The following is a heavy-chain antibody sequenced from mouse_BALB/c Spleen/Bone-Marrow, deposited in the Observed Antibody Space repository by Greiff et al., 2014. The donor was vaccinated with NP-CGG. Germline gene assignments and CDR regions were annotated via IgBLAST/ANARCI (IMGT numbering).Heavy chain of an antibody. J-gene: IGHJ2*01. Sequence: EVKLMESGAELVRPGALVKLSCKASGFNIKDYYMHWVKQRPEQGLEWIGWIDPENGNTIYDPKFQGKASITADTSSNTAYLQLSSLTSEDTAVYYCARWGSYYFDYWGQGTTLTVSS. CDR2: IDPENGNT. CDR1: GFNIKDYY. V-gene: IGHV14-1*02. CDR3: ARWGSYYFDY.